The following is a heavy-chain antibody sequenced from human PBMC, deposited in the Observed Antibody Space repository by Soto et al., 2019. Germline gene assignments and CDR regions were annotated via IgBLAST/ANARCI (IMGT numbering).Heavy chain of an antibody. J-gene: IGHJ5*02. CDR1: GGSISSGNYY. Sequence: SETLSLTCTVSGGSISSGNYYWSWIRQPPGKGLEWIGFISYGGSTYYSASLKSRFTISVDTSKNQFSLNLSFVTAADTAVYYCARGVGSGSYYNQYNWFDPWGQGTLVTVSS. V-gene: IGHV4-30-4*01. CDR2: ISYGGST. CDR3: ARGVGSGSYYNQYNWFDP. D-gene: IGHD3-10*01.